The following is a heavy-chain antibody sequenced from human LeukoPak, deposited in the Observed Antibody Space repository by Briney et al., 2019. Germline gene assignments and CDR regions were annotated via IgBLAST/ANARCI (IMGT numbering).Heavy chain of an antibody. V-gene: IGHV1-18*01. CDR1: GYTSTSYG. CDR3: ARLPKRTPWYYYYMDV. CDR2: ISAYNGNT. J-gene: IGHJ6*03. Sequence: ASVKVSCKASGYTSTSYGISWVRQAPGQGLEWMGWISAYNGNTNYAQKLQGRVTMTTDTSTITAYMELRSLRSDDTAVYYCARLPKRTPWYYYYMDVWGKGTTVTVSS.